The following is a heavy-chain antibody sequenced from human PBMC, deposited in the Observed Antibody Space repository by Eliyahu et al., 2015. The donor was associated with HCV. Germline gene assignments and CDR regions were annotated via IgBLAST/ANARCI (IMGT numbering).Heavy chain of an antibody. J-gene: IGHJ4*02. CDR1: GGSVSSSSYY. D-gene: IGHD6-13*01. CDR3: ARWCSSSWLRYFDY. V-gene: IGHV4-39*01. CDR2: IYYSGGT. Sequence: QLQLQESGPGLVKPSETLSLTCTVSGGSVSSSSYYWGWIRQTPGKGVGWIGNIYYSGGTYYNPSLKSRVTISVDTSRNQFSLKLTSVTAADTAVYYCARWCSSSWLRYFDYWGQGTLVTVSS.